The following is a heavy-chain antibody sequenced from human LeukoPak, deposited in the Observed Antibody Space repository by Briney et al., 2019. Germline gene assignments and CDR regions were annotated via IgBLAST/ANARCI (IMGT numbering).Heavy chain of an antibody. CDR1: GYTFTSYG. CDR3: ARASRVGVVIIPIFVGC. Sequence: GSSVKVSCKASGYTFTSYGISWVRQAPGQGLEWMGWISAYNGNTNYAQKLQGRVTMTTDTSTSTAYMELRSLRSDDTAVYYCARASRVGVVIIPIFVGCWGQGTLVTVSS. J-gene: IGHJ4*02. CDR2: ISAYNGNT. D-gene: IGHD3-3*01. V-gene: IGHV1-18*01.